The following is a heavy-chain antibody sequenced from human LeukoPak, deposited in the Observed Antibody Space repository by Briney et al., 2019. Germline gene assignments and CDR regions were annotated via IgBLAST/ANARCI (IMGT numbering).Heavy chain of an antibody. Sequence: SVKVSCKASGGTFSSYAISWVRQAPGQGGEWMGRIIPILGIANYAQKFQGRVTITADKSTSTAYMELSSLRSEDTAVYYCAARDPNASYGMDVWGQGTTVTVSS. CDR3: AARDPNASYGMDV. J-gene: IGHJ6*02. V-gene: IGHV1-69*04. CDR2: IIPILGIA. CDR1: GGTFSSYA. D-gene: IGHD2-2*01.